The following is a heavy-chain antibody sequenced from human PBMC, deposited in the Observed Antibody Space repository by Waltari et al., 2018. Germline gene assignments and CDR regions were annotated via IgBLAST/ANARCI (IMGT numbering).Heavy chain of an antibody. J-gene: IGHJ5*02. CDR3: GKDQENDPSCEVT. CDR1: GFTFTYYA. V-gene: IGHV3-23*01. CDR2: ISASGGGS. Sequence: EVQLLESGGDLVPPGGSLRLSCAASGFTFTYYAMFRVRRVPGKGLEWVSSISASGGGSYYADSVKGRFTISRDNSRGTLSLQMNSLTAEDTAVYYCGKDQENDPSCEVTWGQGTLVTVSS.